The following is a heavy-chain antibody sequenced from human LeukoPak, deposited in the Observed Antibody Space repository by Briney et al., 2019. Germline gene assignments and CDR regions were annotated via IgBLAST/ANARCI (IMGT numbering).Heavy chain of an antibody. J-gene: IGHJ6*03. Sequence: SETLSLTCTVSGDSINTHYWSWIRQPPGKGLEWIGYIYYLGSTNYNPSLKSRVTMSVDTSNNQFSLSLSSVTAADTAMYFCARTYYYGAGRYFLDVWGKGNTVTVSS. D-gene: IGHD3-10*01. CDR2: IYYLGST. CDR1: GDSINTHY. CDR3: ARTYYYGAGRYFLDV. V-gene: IGHV4-59*08.